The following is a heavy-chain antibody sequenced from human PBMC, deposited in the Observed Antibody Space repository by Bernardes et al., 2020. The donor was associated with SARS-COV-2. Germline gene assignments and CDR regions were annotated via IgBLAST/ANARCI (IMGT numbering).Heavy chain of an antibody. CDR2: LYSGGTT. CDR3: ATAPHYYYVLDV. CDR1: KFTVSNNY. J-gene: IGHJ6*02. Sequence: GSLRLSCEASKFTVSNNYMSWVRQAPGKGLEWVSLLYSGGTTYYADSVKGRFTVSRDNSKNTLFLQMSDLRAEDTAIYYCATAPHYYYVLDVWGQGTAVTVSS. V-gene: IGHV3-53*01.